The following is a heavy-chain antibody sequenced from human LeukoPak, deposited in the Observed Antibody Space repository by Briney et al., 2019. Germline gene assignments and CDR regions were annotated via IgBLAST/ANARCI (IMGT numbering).Heavy chain of an antibody. J-gene: IGHJ4*02. V-gene: IGHV4-39*01. CDR2: LYYSDNTYDNPSVSSGNT. Sequence: SETLSLTCTVSGGSISDTSDFWGWIRQPPGKGLEWIGSLYYSDNTYDNPSVSSGNTYYNPSLKSRVTISVDTSKNQFSLKPSSVTAADTAMYYCARRNRSYDSGGHVIDYWGQGTLVTVSS. CDR1: GGSISDTSDF. D-gene: IGHD3-22*01. CDR3: ARRNRSYDSGGHVIDY.